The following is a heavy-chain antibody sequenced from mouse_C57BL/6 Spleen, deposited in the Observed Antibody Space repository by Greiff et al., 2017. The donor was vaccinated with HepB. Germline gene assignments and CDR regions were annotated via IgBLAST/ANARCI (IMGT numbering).Heavy chain of an antibody. CDR3: ARRLNLDYFDY. V-gene: IGHV5-6*01. Sequence: EVQLVESGGDLVKPGGSLKLSCAASGFTFSSYGMSWVRQTPDKRLEWVATISSGGSYTYYPDSVKGRFTISRDNAKNTLYLQMSSLKSEDTAMCYCARRLNLDYFDYWGQGTTLTVSS. CDR2: ISSGGSYT. J-gene: IGHJ2*01. CDR1: GFTFSSYG.